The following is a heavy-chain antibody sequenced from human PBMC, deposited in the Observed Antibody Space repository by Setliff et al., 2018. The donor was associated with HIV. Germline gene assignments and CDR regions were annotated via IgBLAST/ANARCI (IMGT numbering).Heavy chain of an antibody. Sequence: ASVKVSCKSSGYTFTSYGITWVRQAPGQGLEWMGWINTNSGHTDYAQKLQDRVTITADTSSTTAYMELSSLRSDDTAVYYCARDWNYVVDVWGKGTTVTSPQ. CDR2: INTNSGHT. D-gene: IGHD3-16*01. J-gene: IGHJ6*04. CDR3: ARDWNYVVDV. V-gene: IGHV1-18*01. CDR1: GYTFTSYG.